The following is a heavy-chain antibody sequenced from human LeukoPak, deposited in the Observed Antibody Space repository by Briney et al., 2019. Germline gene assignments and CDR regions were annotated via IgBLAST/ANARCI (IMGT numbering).Heavy chain of an antibody. D-gene: IGHD3-22*01. J-gene: IGHJ4*02. Sequence: PGGSLRLSCAASGFTFSTYAMSWVRQAPGKGLEWVSAISGSGGSTYYADSVKGRFTIPRDNSKNTLYLQMNSLRAEDTAVYYCANAYDRSGYSWSAFDYWGQGTLVTVSS. CDR3: ANAYDRSGYSWSAFDY. CDR1: GFTFSTYA. V-gene: IGHV3-23*01. CDR2: ISGSGGST.